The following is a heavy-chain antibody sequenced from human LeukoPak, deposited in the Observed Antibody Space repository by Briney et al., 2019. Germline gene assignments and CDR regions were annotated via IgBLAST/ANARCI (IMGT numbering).Heavy chain of an antibody. Sequence: SVKVSCKASGDIFSRYGFSWVRQAPGQGLEWMGRVIPLLGTTNYAQKFQDRVTISADTSTTTAYMELRILRSEDTAVYFCARDGEDDILTGHFNFWGRGTLVTVSS. V-gene: IGHV1-69*04. J-gene: IGHJ4*02. CDR3: ARDGEDDILTGHFNF. CDR2: VIPLLGTT. D-gene: IGHD3-9*01. CDR1: GDIFSRYG.